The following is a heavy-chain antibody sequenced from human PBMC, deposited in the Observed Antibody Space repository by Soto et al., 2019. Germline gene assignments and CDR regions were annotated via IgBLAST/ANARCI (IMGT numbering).Heavy chain of an antibody. Sequence: QVQLQESGPGLVKPSETLSLTCTVSGGSISSYYWSWIRQPPGKGLEWIGYIYYSGSTNSNPSLKSRVTIWVDTSKNQFSLKLSSVTAADTAVYYCARGRGGWFINQLLNAFDIWGQGTMVTVSS. D-gene: IGHD2-2*01. CDR2: IYYSGST. V-gene: IGHV4-59*01. J-gene: IGHJ3*02. CDR3: ARGRGGWFINQLLNAFDI. CDR1: GGSISSYY.